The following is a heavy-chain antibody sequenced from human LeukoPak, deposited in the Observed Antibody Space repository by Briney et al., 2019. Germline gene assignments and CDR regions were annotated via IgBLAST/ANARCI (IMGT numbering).Heavy chain of an antibody. Sequence: SETLSLTCTVSGGSISSYYWGWIRQPPGKGLEWIGSIYYSGSTYYNPSLKSRVTISVDTSKNQFSLKLSSVTAADTAVYYCARGISRYPFDYWGQGTLVTVSS. V-gene: IGHV4-39*07. J-gene: IGHJ4*02. CDR2: IYYSGST. D-gene: IGHD2-15*01. CDR3: ARGISRYPFDY. CDR1: GGSISSYY.